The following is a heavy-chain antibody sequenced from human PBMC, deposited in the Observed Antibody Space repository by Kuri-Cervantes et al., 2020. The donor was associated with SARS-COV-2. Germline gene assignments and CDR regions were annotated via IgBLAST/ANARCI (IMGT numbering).Heavy chain of an antibody. V-gene: IGHV3-23*03. Sequence: GESLKISCAASGFTFSSYAMSWVRQAPGKGLEWVSVICSGGSSTYYADSVKGRFTISRDNSKNTLYLQMNSLRAEDTAVYYCAKGHDYGDFTGHFDYWGQGTLVTVSS. J-gene: IGHJ4*02. CDR2: ICSGGSST. CDR1: GFTFSSYA. D-gene: IGHD4-17*01. CDR3: AKGHDYGDFTGHFDY.